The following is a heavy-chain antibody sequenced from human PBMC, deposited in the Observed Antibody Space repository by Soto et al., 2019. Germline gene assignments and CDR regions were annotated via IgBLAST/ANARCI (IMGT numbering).Heavy chain of an antibody. CDR2: IYYGGST. Sequence: SETLSLTCTVSGGSISSGDYYCSWIRQPPGKGLEWIGYIYYGGSTYYNPSLKSRVTISVDTSKNQFSLKLSSVTAADTAVYYCARAYCSGGSCYPSYYYYYYGMDVWGQGTTVTVSS. CDR1: GGSISSGDYY. D-gene: IGHD2-15*01. J-gene: IGHJ6*02. V-gene: IGHV4-30-4*01. CDR3: ARAYCSGGSCYPSYYYYYYGMDV.